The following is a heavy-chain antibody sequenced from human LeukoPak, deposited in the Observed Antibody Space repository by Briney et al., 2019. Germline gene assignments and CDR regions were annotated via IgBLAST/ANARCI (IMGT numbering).Heavy chain of an antibody. J-gene: IGHJ3*02. CDR2: ISGRGDRT. V-gene: IGHV3-23*01. Sequence: GGCLRLSCAASGFTFSSFAMSWVRQAPGMGPEWVSAISGRGDRTYYAAAVKGRFTISRDNSKNPLHLQMNSLRAEDTTVYYCAKCLDAFDIWGQGAMVTVSS. CDR1: GFTFSSFA. CDR3: AKCLDAFDI.